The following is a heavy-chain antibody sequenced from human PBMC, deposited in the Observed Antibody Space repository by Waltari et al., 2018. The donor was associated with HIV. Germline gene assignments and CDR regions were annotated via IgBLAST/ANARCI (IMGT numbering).Heavy chain of an antibody. CDR1: GGSISSRSYY. CDR2: IYYSGST. V-gene: IGHV4-39*01. D-gene: IGHD3-10*02. CDR3: ARHVRSSIWFDY. J-gene: IGHJ5*01. Sequence: QLQLQESGPGLVKPSETLSLTCAVSGGSISSRSYYWGWIRPPPGKGLEWIGSIYYSGSTYYNPSLKSRVTISVDTSKNQFSLKLSSVTAADTAVYYCARHVRSSIWFDYWGQGTLVTVSS.